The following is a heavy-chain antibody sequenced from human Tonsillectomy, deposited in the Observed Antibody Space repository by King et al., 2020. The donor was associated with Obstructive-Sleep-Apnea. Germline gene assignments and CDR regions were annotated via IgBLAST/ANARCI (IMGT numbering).Heavy chain of an antibody. Sequence: VPLVESGGGLVQPGGSLRLSCAASGFTFSSYSMNWVRQAPGKGLEWVSYISSSSSTIYYADSVKGRFTISRDNAKNSLYLQMSGLRAEDTAVYYCARLIVERATTRDWFDPWGQGTLVTVSS. D-gene: IGHD5-24*01. CDR3: ARLIVERATTRDWFDP. J-gene: IGHJ5*02. V-gene: IGHV3-48*01. CDR2: ISSSSSTI. CDR1: GFTFSSYS.